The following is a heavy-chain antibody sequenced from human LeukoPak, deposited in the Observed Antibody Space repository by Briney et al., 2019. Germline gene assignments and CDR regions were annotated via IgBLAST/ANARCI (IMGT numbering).Heavy chain of an antibody. V-gene: IGHV4-39*01. CDR1: GGSISSSSYY. CDR3: ARYSGSYFLFDY. D-gene: IGHD1-26*01. Sequence: PSETLSLTCTVSGGSISSSSYYWGWIRQPPGKGPEWIGSIYYSGSTYYNPSLKSRVTISVDTSKNQFSLKLSSVTAADTAVYYCARYSGSYFLFDYWGQGTLVTVSS. CDR2: IYYSGST. J-gene: IGHJ4*02.